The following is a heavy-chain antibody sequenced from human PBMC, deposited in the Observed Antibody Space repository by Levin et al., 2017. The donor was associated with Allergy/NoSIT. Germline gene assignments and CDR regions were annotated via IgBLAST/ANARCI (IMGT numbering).Heavy chain of an antibody. CDR3: ARGSSGWYAVDYYYYMDV. J-gene: IGHJ6*03. D-gene: IGHD6-19*01. CDR1: GGSFSGYY. CDR2: INHSGST. Sequence: SETLSLTCAVYGGSFSGYYWSWIRQPPGKGLEWIGEINHSGSTNYNPSLKSRVTISVDTSKNQFSLKLSSVTAADTAVYYCARGSSGWYAVDYYYYMDVWGKGTTVTVSS. V-gene: IGHV4-34*01.